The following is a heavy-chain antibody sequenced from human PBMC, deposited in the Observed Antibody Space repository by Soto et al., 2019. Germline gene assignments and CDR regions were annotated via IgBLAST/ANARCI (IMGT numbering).Heavy chain of an antibody. CDR1: GFTFSSYG. Sequence: PGGSLRLSCAASGFTFSSYGMHWVRQAPGKGLEWVAVIWYDGSNKYYADSVKGRFTISRDNSKNTLYLQMNSLRAEDTAVYYCARVAPPWEPSVAHWYFDLWGRGTLVTVSS. CDR2: IWYDGSNK. V-gene: IGHV3-33*01. D-gene: IGHD1-26*01. J-gene: IGHJ2*01. CDR3: ARVAPPWEPSVAHWYFDL.